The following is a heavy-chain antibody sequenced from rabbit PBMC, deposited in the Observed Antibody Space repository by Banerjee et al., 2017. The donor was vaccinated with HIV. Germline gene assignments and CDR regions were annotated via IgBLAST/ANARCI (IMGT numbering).Heavy chain of an antibody. CDR1: GFSFSSSYY. V-gene: IGHV1S40*01. CDR2: IYAGSSGST. D-gene: IGHD6-1*01. J-gene: IGHJ4*01. CDR3: ARAMNTYSYWYLGYFDL. Sequence: QSLEESGGDLVKPGASLTLTCTASGFSFSSSYYMCWVRQAPGKGLEWIACIYAGSSGSTYYASWAKGRFTISKTSSTTVTLQMTSLTAADTATYFCARAMNTYSYWYLGYFDLWGQGTLVTVS.